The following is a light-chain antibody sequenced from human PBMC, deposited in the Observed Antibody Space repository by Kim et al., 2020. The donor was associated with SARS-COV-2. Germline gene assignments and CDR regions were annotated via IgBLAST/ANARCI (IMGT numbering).Light chain of an antibody. CDR2: LNSDGSH. Sequence: ASVKLTCPLSSGHRSYAIAWHQQQPEKGPRYLMKLNSDGSHSKGDGIPDRFSGSSSGAERYLTISSLQSEDEADYYCQTWGTGIWVFGGGTQLTVL. CDR1: SGHRSYA. CDR3: QTWGTGIWV. V-gene: IGLV4-69*01. J-gene: IGLJ3*02.